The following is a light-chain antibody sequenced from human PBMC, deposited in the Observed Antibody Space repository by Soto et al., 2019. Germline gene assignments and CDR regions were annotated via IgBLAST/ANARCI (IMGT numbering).Light chain of an antibody. CDR3: QKANTFALT. Sequence: DIQMTQSPSSVSASVGDRVTITCRASQDINKWLAWYQQKPGTAPKLLIYSASSLYTGVPSRFSGSGSGTDFTLTISSLQPEDFATYYCQKANTFALTFGGGTKVDI. J-gene: IGKJ4*01. V-gene: IGKV1-12*01. CDR2: SAS. CDR1: QDINKW.